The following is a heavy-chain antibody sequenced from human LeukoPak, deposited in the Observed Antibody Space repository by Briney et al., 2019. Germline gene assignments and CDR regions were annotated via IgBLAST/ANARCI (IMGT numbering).Heavy chain of an antibody. Sequence: SETLSLTCTVYGGSISSSGYYWGWIRQPPWKGLEWIGGISKRGSTSYNPSLKSRVTISVDTSKNLFSLKLSSVTAADTAVYYCAKDQRSSSSRGVFDYWGHGTLVTVSS. D-gene: IGHD6-6*01. CDR2: ISKRGST. CDR3: AKDQRSSSSRGVFDY. J-gene: IGHJ4*01. V-gene: IGHV4-39*02. CDR1: GGSISSSGYY.